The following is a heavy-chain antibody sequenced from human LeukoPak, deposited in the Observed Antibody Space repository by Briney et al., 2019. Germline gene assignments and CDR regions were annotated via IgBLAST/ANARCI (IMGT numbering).Heavy chain of an antibody. Sequence: PGGSLRLSCAASGFTFSSYGMHWVRQAPGKGLEWVAVIWYDGSNKYYADSVKGRFTISRDNSKSTLYLQMNSLRAEDTAVYYCAREGAPYSSSWYVDYWGQGTLVTVSS. J-gene: IGHJ4*02. D-gene: IGHD6-13*01. V-gene: IGHV3-33*01. CDR3: AREGAPYSSSWYVDY. CDR2: IWYDGSNK. CDR1: GFTFSSYG.